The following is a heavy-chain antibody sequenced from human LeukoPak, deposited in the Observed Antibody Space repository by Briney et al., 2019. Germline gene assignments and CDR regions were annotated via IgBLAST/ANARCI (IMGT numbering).Heavy chain of an antibody. Sequence: GGSLRPSCAASGFTFSSYSMNWVRQAPGKGLEWVSSISSSSSYIYYADSVKGRFTISRDNAKNSLYLQMNSLRAEDTAVYYYARDRGDYLLDYWGQGTLVTVSS. CDR2: ISSSSSYI. D-gene: IGHD4-17*01. V-gene: IGHV3-21*01. CDR1: GFTFSSYS. J-gene: IGHJ4*02. CDR3: ARDRGDYLLDY.